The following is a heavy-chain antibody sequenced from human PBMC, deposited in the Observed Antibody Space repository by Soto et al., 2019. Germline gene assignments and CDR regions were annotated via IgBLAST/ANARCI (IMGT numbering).Heavy chain of an antibody. D-gene: IGHD3-10*02. Sequence: ASVKVSCKASGYTFTSYYMHWVRQAPGQGLEWMGIINPSGGSTSYAQKFQGRVTMTRDTSTSTVYMELSSLRSEDTAVYYCARDYLVFGELSAFDIWGQGTMVTVSS. CDR1: GYTFTSYY. CDR3: ARDYLVFGELSAFDI. V-gene: IGHV1-46*03. CDR2: INPSGGST. J-gene: IGHJ3*02.